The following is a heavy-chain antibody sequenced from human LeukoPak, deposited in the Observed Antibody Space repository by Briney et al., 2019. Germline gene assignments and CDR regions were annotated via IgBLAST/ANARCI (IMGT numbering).Heavy chain of an antibody. V-gene: IGHV1-18*01. D-gene: IGHD1-26*01. CDR3: ARAGFAEDGGSYYYDY. CDR1: GYTFTSYG. Sequence: ASVKVSRKASGYTFTSYGISWVRQAPGQGLEWMGWISAYNGNTNYAQKLQGRVTMTTDTSTSTAYMELRSLRSDDTAVYYCARAGFAEDGGSYYYDYWGQGTLVTVSS. J-gene: IGHJ4*02. CDR2: ISAYNGNT.